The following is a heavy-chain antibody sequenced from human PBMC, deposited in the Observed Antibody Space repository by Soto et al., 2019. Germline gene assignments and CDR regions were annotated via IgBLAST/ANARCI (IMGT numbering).Heavy chain of an antibody. CDR2: LYDLDGS. J-gene: IGHJ3*01. Sequence: RSLTVSCASFDFTTSVKTYVAWFPQAPGKGMEWVSALYDLDGSFYAASVKGRFTTSSDSSKTTVYLQMNDLRADDTAVYYCATWHEREHAYDVWGQGTTVTVSS. CDR1: DFTTSVKTY. CDR3: ATWHEREHAYDV. V-gene: IGHV3-53*01. D-gene: IGHD1-1*01.